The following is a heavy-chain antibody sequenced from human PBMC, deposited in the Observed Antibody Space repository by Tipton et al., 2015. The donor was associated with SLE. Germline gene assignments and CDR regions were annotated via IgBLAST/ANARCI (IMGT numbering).Heavy chain of an antibody. CDR2: ISYDGSNK. CDR3: ARQTPGNPPGY. D-gene: IGHD1-14*01. V-gene: IGHV3-30*04. CDR1: GFTFSSYA. Sequence: SLRLSCAASGFTFSSYAMHWVRQAPGKGLEWVAVISYDGSNKYYADSVKGRFTISRDKSKNTLYLQMNSLRAEDTAVYYCARQTPGNPPGYWGQGTLVTVSS. J-gene: IGHJ4*02.